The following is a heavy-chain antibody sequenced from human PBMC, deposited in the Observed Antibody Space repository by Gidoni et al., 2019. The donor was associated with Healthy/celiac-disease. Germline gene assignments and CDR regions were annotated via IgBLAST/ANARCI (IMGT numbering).Heavy chain of an antibody. CDR3: ARVSRPSGWYYYFDY. CDR2: IYYSGST. V-gene: IGHV4-30-4*01. CDR1: GGSISRGDYY. D-gene: IGHD6-19*01. Sequence: QVQLQESGPGLVTPSQTLSLTCTVSGGSISRGDYYWSWIRQPPGTGLEWIGYIYYSGSTYYNPSLKSRVTISVDTSKNQFSLKLSSVTAADTAVYYCARVSRPSGWYYYFDYWGQGTLVTVSS. J-gene: IGHJ4*02.